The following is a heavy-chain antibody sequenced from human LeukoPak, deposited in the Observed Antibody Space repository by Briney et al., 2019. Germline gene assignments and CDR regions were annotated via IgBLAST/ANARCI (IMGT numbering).Heavy chain of an antibody. V-gene: IGHV5-10-1*01. CDR1: GYSFTSYW. J-gene: IGHJ4*02. D-gene: IGHD1-26*01. Sequence: GEFLKISCKGSGYSFTSYWISWVRQMPGKGLEWMGRIDPSDSYTNYSPSFQGHVTISADKSISTAYLQWSSLKASDTAMYYCARLTSGSYAPDYWGQGTLVTVSS. CDR2: IDPSDSYT. CDR3: ARLTSGSYAPDY.